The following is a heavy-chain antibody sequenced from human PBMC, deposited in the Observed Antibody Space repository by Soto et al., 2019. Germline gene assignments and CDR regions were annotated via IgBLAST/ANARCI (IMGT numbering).Heavy chain of an antibody. D-gene: IGHD2-15*01. J-gene: IGHJ4*02. Sequence: LRLSCAASGYTFSNAWMSWVRQAPGKGLEWVGRIKSKTDGGTTDYAAPVKGRFTISRDDSKNTLYLQMNSLKTEDTAVYYCTTDSYHLGYCSGGSCYSFWGQGTLVTVSS. CDR2: IKSKTDGGTT. CDR3: TTDSYHLGYCSGGSCYSF. CDR1: GYTFSNAW. V-gene: IGHV3-15*01.